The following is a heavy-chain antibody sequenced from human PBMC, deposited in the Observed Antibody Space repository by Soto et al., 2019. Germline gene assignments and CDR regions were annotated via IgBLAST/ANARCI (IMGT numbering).Heavy chain of an antibody. Sequence: ASVKVSCQASGGTFRSYAISWVRQAPGKGLEWMGGIIPIFGTANYAQKFQGRVTITADESTSTAYMELSSLRSEDTAVYYCASPPSYYDFWSGPKYGMDVWGQGTTVTVS. J-gene: IGHJ6*02. CDR3: ASPPSYYDFWSGPKYGMDV. V-gene: IGHV1-69*13. CDR2: IIPIFGTA. CDR1: GGTFRSYA. D-gene: IGHD3-3*01.